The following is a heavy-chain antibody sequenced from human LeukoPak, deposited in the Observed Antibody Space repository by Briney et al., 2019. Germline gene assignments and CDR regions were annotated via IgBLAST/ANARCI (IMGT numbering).Heavy chain of an antibody. V-gene: IGHV3-53*01. CDR3: ASGSGSYYGSFDY. J-gene: IGHJ4*02. Sequence: GGSLRLSCAASGFTVSSNYMSWVRQAPGKGLEWVSVIYSGGSTYHADSVKGRFTISRDNSKNTLYLQMNSLRAEDTAVYYCASGSGSYYGSFDYWGQGTLVTVSS. D-gene: IGHD1-26*01. CDR2: IYSGGST. CDR1: GFTVSSNY.